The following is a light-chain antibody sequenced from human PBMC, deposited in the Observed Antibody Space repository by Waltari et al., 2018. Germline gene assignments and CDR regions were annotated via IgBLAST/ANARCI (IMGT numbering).Light chain of an antibody. Sequence: DIVLMQSRGTLSLSPGQRATLACMASQIVGRSLAWYQQKPGQAPRLLIYDASRRATGIPDRFSGSGSGTDFSLTISRLEPEDFAVYYCQHYVRLPATFGQGTKVEI. CDR1: QIVGRS. CDR3: QHYVRLPAT. CDR2: DAS. J-gene: IGKJ1*01. V-gene: IGKV3-20*01.